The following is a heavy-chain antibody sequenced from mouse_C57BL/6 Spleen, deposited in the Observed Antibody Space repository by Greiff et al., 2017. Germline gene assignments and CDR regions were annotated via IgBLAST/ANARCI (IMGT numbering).Heavy chain of an antibody. J-gene: IGHJ2*01. CDR1: GYAFSSSW. V-gene: IGHV1-82*01. Sequence: VKVVESGPELVKPGASVKISCKASGYAFSSSWLNWVKPRPGKGLEWIGRIYPGDGDTNYTGKFKGKATLTADKSSSTAYMRHCSLISEDSAVYICASLGDFDYWGQGTTLTVSS. CDR2: IYPGDGDT. D-gene: IGHD4-1*01. CDR3: ASLGDFDY.